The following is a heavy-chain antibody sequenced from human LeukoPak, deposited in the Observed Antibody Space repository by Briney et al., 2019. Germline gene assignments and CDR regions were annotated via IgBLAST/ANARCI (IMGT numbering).Heavy chain of an antibody. CDR2: VLNDGETK. V-gene: IGHV3-30*03. D-gene: IGHD3-22*01. J-gene: IGHJ4*02. Sequence: GSLRPSNAASGIIFSYYGLHWGRPAPGKGQERVAIVLNDGETKYYADSVKGRFTIFRDNPENMLYLQMNSLRPEDTGVYYCARDPRGPIGYDSSARDTFDYWGQGALVTVSS. CDR3: ARDPRGPIGYDSSARDTFDY. CDR1: GIIFSYYG.